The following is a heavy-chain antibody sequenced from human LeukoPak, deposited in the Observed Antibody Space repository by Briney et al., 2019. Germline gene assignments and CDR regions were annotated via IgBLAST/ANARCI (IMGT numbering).Heavy chain of an antibody. CDR2: SSAYNGDT. Sequence: ASVKVTCKASGYTFTSYGISWVRQAPGQGLEWMGWSSAYNGDTNYAQKLQGRVTMTTDTSTSTPYMELRSLRPDDRAVSSCARLGESGYNEPPGDYYCGMDAWGQ. CDR1: GYTFTSYG. D-gene: IGHD3-3*01. J-gene: IGHJ6*02. CDR3: ARLGESGYNEPPGDYYCGMDA. V-gene: IGHV1-18*01.